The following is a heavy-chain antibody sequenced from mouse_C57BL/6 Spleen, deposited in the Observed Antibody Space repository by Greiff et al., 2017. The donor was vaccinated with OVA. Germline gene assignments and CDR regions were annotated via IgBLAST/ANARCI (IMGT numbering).Heavy chain of an antibody. CDR1: GYTFTSYW. CDR2: INPSNGGT. V-gene: IGHV1-53*01. J-gene: IGHJ3*01. CDR3: ARCPYYSIAWFAY. D-gene: IGHD2-5*01. Sequence: QVQLQQPGTELVKPGASVKLSCKASGYTFTSYWMHWVKQRPGQGLEWIGNINPSNGGTNYNEKFKSKATLTVDKSSSTAYMQLSSLTSEDSAVYYGARCPYYSIAWFAYWGQGTLVTVSA.